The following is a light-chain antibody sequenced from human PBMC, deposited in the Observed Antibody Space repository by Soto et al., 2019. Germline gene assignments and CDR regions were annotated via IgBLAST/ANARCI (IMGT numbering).Light chain of an antibody. CDR1: SSNIGAGYD. CDR2: GNN. J-gene: IGLJ2*01. Sequence: QSVLTQPPSLSGAPGQRVTISCTGSSSNIGAGYDVHWYQQFPGTAPKLLMYGNNNRPSGVPDRFSGSKSGTSASLAITGLQAEDEADYYCQSYDSSLSGSVFGGGTRSPS. V-gene: IGLV1-40*01. CDR3: QSYDSSLSGSV.